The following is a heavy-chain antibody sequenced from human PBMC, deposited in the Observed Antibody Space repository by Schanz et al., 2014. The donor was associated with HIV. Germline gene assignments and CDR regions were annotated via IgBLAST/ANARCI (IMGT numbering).Heavy chain of an antibody. CDR3: AREKFSTLTGYPQNAFDI. CDR2: ISSDGSEE. CDR1: GFTFSSFG. D-gene: IGHD3-9*01. J-gene: IGHJ3*02. Sequence: QVQLVESGGGVVQPGRSLRLSCAASGFTFSSFGMHWVRQAPGKGLEWVAVISSDGSEEYFADSVKGRFTISRDSSKNTLYLQMNGLRAEDTAVYYCAREKFSTLTGYPQNAFDIWGQGTMVTVSS. V-gene: IGHV3-30*03.